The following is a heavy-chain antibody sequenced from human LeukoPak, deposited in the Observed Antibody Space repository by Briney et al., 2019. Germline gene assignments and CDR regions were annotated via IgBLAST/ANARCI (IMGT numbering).Heavy chain of an antibody. V-gene: IGHV5-51*01. Sequence: GASLRISCKGSEYSFSTYWIGWLRQIPGKGLEWMGSIYPSGSDTRYSPSFQGQVTISVDKSLSNASLQWSSVQAADSALNYCARAGLDVGFGHLEIDYWGQGTLVTVSS. D-gene: IGHD3-16*01. CDR1: EYSFSTYW. CDR3: ARAGLDVGFGHLEIDY. CDR2: IYPSGSDT. J-gene: IGHJ4*02.